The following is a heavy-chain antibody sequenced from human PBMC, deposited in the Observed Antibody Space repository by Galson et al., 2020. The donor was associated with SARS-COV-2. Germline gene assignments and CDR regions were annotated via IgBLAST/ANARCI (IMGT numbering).Heavy chain of an antibody. D-gene: IGHD5-12*01. V-gene: IGHV3-33*01. CDR1: GFTFSTYA. J-gene: IGHJ4*02. CDR2: TWSEGNNK. CDR3: ATSIIVAGTLDY. Sequence: GESLKISCAASGFTFSTYAMHWVRQAPGKGLECVAATWSEGNNKYYADSVKGRFTISRDNSKNTVNLQMNSLRAEDTAVYYCATSIIVAGTLDYWGQGTLVSVSS.